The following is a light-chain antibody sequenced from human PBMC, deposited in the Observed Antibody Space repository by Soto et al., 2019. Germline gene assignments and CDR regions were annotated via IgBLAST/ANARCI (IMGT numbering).Light chain of an antibody. Sequence: DIVMTQTPLSLSVTPGQPASISCKSSQSLLFSDAKTYLYWYLQRPGQPPQLLISEVFNRFSGVPDSFSGSGSVTDFTLTISRVEAEYGGIYYCLQSIQLPPTFRPGTKVYIK. CDR1: QSLLFSDAKTY. J-gene: IGKJ3*01. CDR3: LQSIQLPPT. V-gene: IGKV2D-29*01. CDR2: EVF.